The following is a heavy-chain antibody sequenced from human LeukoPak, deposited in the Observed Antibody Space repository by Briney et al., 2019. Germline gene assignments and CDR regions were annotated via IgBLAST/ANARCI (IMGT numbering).Heavy chain of an antibody. Sequence: GRSLRLSCAASGFTFSSYGMHWVRQAPGKGLEWVSAISGSGGSTYYADSVKGRFTISRDNSKNTLYLQMSSLRAEDTAVYYCAKSYTSGWYERDAFDIWGQGTVVTVSS. D-gene: IGHD6-19*01. CDR1: GFTFSSYG. CDR2: ISGSGGST. J-gene: IGHJ3*02. CDR3: AKSYTSGWYERDAFDI. V-gene: IGHV3-23*01.